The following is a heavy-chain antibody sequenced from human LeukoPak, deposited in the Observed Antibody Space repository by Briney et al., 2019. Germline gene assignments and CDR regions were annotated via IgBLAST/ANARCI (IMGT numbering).Heavy chain of an antibody. CDR3: ARAKKSGWYERPFDY. Sequence: PGGSLRLSCAASGFSFSDYYMSWIRQAPGKGLEWISYISTSGSTIYHADSVKGRFTISRDNAKNSLYLQTNSLRAEDTAVYYCARAKKSGWYERPFDYWGQGTLVTVSS. V-gene: IGHV3-11*01. CDR1: GFSFSDYY. D-gene: IGHD6-19*01. CDR2: ISTSGSTI. J-gene: IGHJ4*02.